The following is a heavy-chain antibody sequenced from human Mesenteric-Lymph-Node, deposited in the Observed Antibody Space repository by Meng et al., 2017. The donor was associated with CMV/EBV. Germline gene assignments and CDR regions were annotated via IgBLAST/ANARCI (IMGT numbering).Heavy chain of an antibody. J-gene: IGHJ4*02. CDR2: IRYDGSNQ. CDR1: GFTFTTYG. Sequence: GESLKISCTASGFTFTTYGMHWVRQAPGKGLEWVAFIRYDGSNQNYVDSVKGRFTISRDNSKNTLYLQMNSLRVEDTAVYYCARRGIAADVSPRPDDWGQGTQVTVSS. D-gene: IGHD6-13*01. CDR3: ARRGIAADVSPRPDD. V-gene: IGHV3-30*02.